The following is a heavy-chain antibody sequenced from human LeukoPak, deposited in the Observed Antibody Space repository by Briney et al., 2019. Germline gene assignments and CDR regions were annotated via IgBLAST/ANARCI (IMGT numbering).Heavy chain of an antibody. CDR2: IKQDGSQR. V-gene: IGHV3-7*01. Sequence: GGSLRISCTASGFTFIDYWMTWVRQARGKGPEWVANIKQDGSQRYYVDSVRGRFTISRDNAKNSLFLQMNGLRAEDTAVYYCARRGGSSSRRSPIDYWGQGTLVTVSS. CDR3: ARRGGSSSRRSPIDY. D-gene: IGHD6-6*01. J-gene: IGHJ4*02. CDR1: GFTFIDYW.